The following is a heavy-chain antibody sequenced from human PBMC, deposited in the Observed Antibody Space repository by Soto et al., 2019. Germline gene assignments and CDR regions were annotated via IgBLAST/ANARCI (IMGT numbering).Heavy chain of an antibody. Sequence: GGSLRLSCAASGFTFDDYAMHWVQQAPGKGLEWVSGISWNSGSIGYADSGKGRFTISRDNAKNSLYLQMNSLRAEDTALYYCAKTPHSSSPTPYYFDYWGQGTLVTVSS. V-gene: IGHV3-9*01. CDR1: GFTFDDYA. CDR2: ISWNSGSI. CDR3: AKTPHSSSPTPYYFDY. J-gene: IGHJ4*02. D-gene: IGHD6-13*01.